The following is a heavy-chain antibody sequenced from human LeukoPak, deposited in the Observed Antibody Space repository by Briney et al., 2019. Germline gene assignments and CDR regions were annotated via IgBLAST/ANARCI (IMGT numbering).Heavy chain of an antibody. CDR2: IHYSGST. Sequence: SETLSLTCTVSGGSVSSGSYYWSWIRQPPGKGLEWIGYIHYSGSTKYNSSLKSRVTISMDTSKNQFSLKLSSATAADTAVYYCGRDNGGHFDYWGQGTLVTVSS. CDR1: GGSVSSGSYY. J-gene: IGHJ4*02. V-gene: IGHV4-61*01. CDR3: GRDNGGHFDY. D-gene: IGHD2-8*01.